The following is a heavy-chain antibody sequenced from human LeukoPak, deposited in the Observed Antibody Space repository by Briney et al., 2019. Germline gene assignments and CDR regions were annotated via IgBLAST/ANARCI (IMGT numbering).Heavy chain of an antibody. CDR3: GTGMFREPLNDY. J-gene: IGHJ4*02. Sequence: GASVKVSCKASGGTFSSYAISWVRQAPGQGLEWMGGIIPMFGTANYKQKVQGRVTITADESTSTAYMELSSLRSEDTAVYYCGTGMFREPLNDYWGPGTLVTVSS. D-gene: IGHD3-10*02. CDR1: GGTFSSYA. CDR2: IIPMFGTA. V-gene: IGHV1-69*13.